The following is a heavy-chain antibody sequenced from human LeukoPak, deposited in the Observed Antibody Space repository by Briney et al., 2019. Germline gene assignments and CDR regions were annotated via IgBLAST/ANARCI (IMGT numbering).Heavy chain of an antibody. J-gene: IGHJ5*02. D-gene: IGHD6-13*01. Sequence: SETLSLTCTVSGGSISSSSYYWGWIRQPPGKGLEWIGSIYYSGSTYYNPSLKSRVTISVDTSKNQFSLKLSSVTAADTAVYYCARGIAAERLDPWGQGTLVTVSS. V-gene: IGHV4-39*07. CDR1: GGSISSSSYY. CDR3: ARGIAAERLDP. CDR2: IYYSGST.